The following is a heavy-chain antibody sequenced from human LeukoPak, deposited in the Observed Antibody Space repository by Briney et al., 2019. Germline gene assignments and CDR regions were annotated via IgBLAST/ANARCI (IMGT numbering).Heavy chain of an antibody. V-gene: IGHV3-23*01. D-gene: IGHD3-10*01. CDR2: ISGSGGST. CDR3: AKRPRGNYLDPFDY. J-gene: IGHJ4*02. Sequence: GGSLRLSCAASGFTFSSYAMSWVRQAPGKGLEWVSGISGSGGSTYYAVSVKGRFTISRDNSKNRLYLQMNSLRAEDTAVYYCAKRPRGNYLDPFDYWGQGTLVTVSS. CDR1: GFTFSSYA.